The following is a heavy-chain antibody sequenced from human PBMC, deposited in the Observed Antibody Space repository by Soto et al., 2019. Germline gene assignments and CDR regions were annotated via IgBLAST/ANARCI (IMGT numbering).Heavy chain of an antibody. J-gene: IGHJ3*02. CDR3: ARDRVDFWRGPPDAFDI. V-gene: IGHV4-59*01. CDR2: IYYSGST. Sequence: QVQLQESGPGLVKPSETLSLTCTVSGGSISSYYWSWIRQPPGKGLEWIGYIYYSGSTNYNPSLKSRVTISVDTSKNQFSLKLSSVTAADTAVYYCARDRVDFWRGPPDAFDIWGQGTMVTVSS. D-gene: IGHD3-3*01. CDR1: GGSISSYY.